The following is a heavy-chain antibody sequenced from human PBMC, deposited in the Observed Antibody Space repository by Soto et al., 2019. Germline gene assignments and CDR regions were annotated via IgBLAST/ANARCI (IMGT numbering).Heavy chain of an antibody. CDR1: GDSVGSGAVY. CDR2: MYYTGRT. Sequence: VRLQESGPGRVKPSETLSLTCTVSGDSVGSGAVYWTWIRQPPGKGLEWIGYMYYTGRTTYNPSLKSRVTISMDASKNQFALNLTSVTAADTAMYYCARDTMAFGFDYWGQGALVTVAS. J-gene: IGHJ4*02. CDR3: ARDTMAFGFDY. V-gene: IGHV4-61*08. D-gene: IGHD3-10*01.